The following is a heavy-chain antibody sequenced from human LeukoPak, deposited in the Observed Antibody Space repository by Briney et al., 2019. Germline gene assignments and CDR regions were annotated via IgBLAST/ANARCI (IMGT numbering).Heavy chain of an antibody. Sequence: ASVKVSCKASGYTFTGYYMHWVRQAPGQGLEWMGWINPNSGGTNYAQKLQGRVTMTTDTSTSTAYMELRSLRSDDTAVYYCARDPSQLRPDSDYWGQGTLVTVSS. CDR3: ARDPSQLRPDSDY. CDR1: GYTFTGYY. D-gene: IGHD2-2*01. CDR2: INPNSGGT. V-gene: IGHV1-2*02. J-gene: IGHJ4*02.